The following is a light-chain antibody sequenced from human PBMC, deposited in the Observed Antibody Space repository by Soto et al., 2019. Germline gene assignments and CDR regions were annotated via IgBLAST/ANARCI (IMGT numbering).Light chain of an antibody. CDR1: QSVSSSY. J-gene: IGKJ4*01. V-gene: IGKV3-20*01. CDR2: CAS. CDR3: QHYGSLALT. Sequence: EIVLTQSPGTLSLSPGERATLSCRASQSVSSSYLDWYQQKPGQAPRLLSYCASTRATGIPVRFSGIGSGTDFTLTIRRLEPEDFAVYYYQHYGSLALTFGGGTKVEIK.